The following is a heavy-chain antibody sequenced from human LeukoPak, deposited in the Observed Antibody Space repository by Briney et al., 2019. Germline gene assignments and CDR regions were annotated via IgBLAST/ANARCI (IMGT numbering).Heavy chain of an antibody. D-gene: IGHD6-25*01. V-gene: IGHV3-23*05. J-gene: IGHJ4*02. Sequence: GGSLRLSCVGYGYSFSTYSMTWVRQGPGKGLEWVSSIYNSGSEVFYADSGKGRFTISRDNSQNTLYPQMNSLGVEDTAIYYCAKDVVPDSGWDIDYWGQGTLVTVSS. CDR1: GYSFSTYS. CDR3: AKDVVPDSGWDIDY. CDR2: IYNSGSEV.